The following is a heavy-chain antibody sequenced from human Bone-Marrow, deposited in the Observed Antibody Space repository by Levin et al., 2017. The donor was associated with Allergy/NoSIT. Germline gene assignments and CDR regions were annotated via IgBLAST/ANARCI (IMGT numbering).Heavy chain of an antibody. Sequence: SCETSGFTFSVYWMTWVRQAPGKGLEWVANIKQDGSERYFVESVKGRFTISRDNAKNSLFLQMNSLKAEDTAVYYCARNLPTLTTNNYYFYYYMDVWGRGTTVTVSS. CDR3: ARNLPTLTTNNYYFYYYMDV. D-gene: IGHD4-11*01. J-gene: IGHJ6*03. CDR1: GFTFSVYW. V-gene: IGHV3-7*01. CDR2: IKQDGSER.